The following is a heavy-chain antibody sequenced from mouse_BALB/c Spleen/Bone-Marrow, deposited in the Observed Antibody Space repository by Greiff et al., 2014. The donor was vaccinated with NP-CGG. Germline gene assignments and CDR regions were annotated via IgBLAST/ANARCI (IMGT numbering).Heavy chain of an antibody. Sequence: DVQLVESGGDLVRPGGSLKLSCAASGFTFSSYDMSWVRQTPDKRLEWVATIGSGGSYTYYPDSVKERFTISRDNAKNTLYLQMSSLKSEDTAMYYCSRLSYDYDGAWFAYWGQGTLVTVSA. J-gene: IGHJ3*01. D-gene: IGHD2-4*01. V-gene: IGHV5-6*01. CDR3: SRLSYDYDGAWFAY. CDR2: IGSGGSYT. CDR1: GFTFSSYD.